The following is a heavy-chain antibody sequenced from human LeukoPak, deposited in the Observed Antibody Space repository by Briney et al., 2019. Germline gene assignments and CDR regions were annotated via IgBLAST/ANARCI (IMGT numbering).Heavy chain of an antibody. Sequence: ASVKVSCKSTGYTFTSYGISWVRQAPGQGLEWMGWISAHNGNTNYAQKLQGRVTMTTDTSTSTAYMELRSLRSDDTAVYYCARAQFTFMRGSYLRFDYWGQGTLVTVSS. CDR1: GYTFTSYG. D-gene: IGHD3-16*01. V-gene: IGHV1-18*01. CDR2: ISAHNGNT. CDR3: ARAQFTFMRGSYLRFDY. J-gene: IGHJ4*02.